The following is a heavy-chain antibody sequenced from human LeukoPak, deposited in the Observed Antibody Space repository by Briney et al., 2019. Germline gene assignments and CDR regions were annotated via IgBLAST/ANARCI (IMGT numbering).Heavy chain of an antibody. J-gene: IGHJ6*03. Sequence: GGSLRLSCAASGFTFSSYVMSWVRQAPGKGLEWVSGISGSGGSTYYADSVKGRFTISRDNSKNTLYLQMNSLRAEDTAVYYCAKEGGYDIYYYMDVWGKGTTVTVSS. CDR1: GFTFSSYV. CDR2: ISGSGGST. CDR3: AKEGGYDIYYYMDV. V-gene: IGHV3-23*01. D-gene: IGHD5-12*01.